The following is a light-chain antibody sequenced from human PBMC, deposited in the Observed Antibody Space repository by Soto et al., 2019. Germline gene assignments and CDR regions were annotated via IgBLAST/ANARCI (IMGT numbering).Light chain of an antibody. CDR2: DVS. CDR1: SSDVGGFNY. V-gene: IGLV2-14*01. CDR3: TSYTNSDAPVV. J-gene: IGLJ2*01. Sequence: QSALTQPASVSGSPGESIAISCTGTSSDVGGFNYVSWYQQHPGKAPKLMIYDVSDRPSGVSDRFSGSKSGNTATLTISGLQSEDEAYYYCTSYTNSDAPVVFGGGTKLTVL.